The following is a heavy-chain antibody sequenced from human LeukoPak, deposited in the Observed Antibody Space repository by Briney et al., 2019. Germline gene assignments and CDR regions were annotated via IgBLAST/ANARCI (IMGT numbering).Heavy chain of an antibody. CDR2: IYYSGST. J-gene: IGHJ5*02. V-gene: IGHV4-39*01. CDR3: ASGGELVWFDP. D-gene: IGHD2-15*01. CDR1: GGSISSSSYY. Sequence: SETLSLTCTVSGGSISSSSYYWGWIRQPPGKGLEWIGSIYYSGSTYYNPSLKSRVTISVDTSKNQFSLKLSSVTAADTAVHYCASGGELVWFDPWGQGTLVTVSS.